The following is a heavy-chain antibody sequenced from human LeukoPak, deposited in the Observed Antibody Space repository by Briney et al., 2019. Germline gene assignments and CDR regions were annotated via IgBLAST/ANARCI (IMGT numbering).Heavy chain of an antibody. D-gene: IGHD6-19*01. CDR3: ANGGAVAGDY. CDR2: ISSSGSTI. V-gene: IGHV3-48*03. CDR1: GFTFSSYE. Sequence: PGGSLRLSCAAYGFTFSSYEMNWVRQAPGKGLEWVSYISSSGSTIYYADSVKGRFTISRDNAKNSLYLQMNSLRAEDTAVYYCANGGAVAGDYWGQGTLVTVSS. J-gene: IGHJ4*02.